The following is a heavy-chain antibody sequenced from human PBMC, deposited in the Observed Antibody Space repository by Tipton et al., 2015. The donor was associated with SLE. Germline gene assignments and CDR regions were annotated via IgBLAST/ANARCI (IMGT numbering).Heavy chain of an antibody. D-gene: IGHD3-3*01. CDR3: ARFATIFGVVPMGAFDI. CDR1: GGSISSGGYS. CDR2: IYHSGST. J-gene: IGHJ3*02. Sequence: TLSLTCAVSGGSISSGGYSWSWIRQPPGKGLEWIGYIYHSGSTYYNPSLKSRVTISVDRSKNQFSLKLSSVTAADTAVYYCARFATIFGVVPMGAFDIWGQGTMVTVSS. V-gene: IGHV4-30-2*01.